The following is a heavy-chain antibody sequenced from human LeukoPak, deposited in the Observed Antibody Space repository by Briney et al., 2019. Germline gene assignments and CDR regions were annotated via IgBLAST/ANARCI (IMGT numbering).Heavy chain of an antibody. D-gene: IGHD3-22*01. V-gene: IGHV1-2*02. Sequence: GASVKVSCKASGYTFTGYYMHWVRQAPGQGLEWMGWINPNSGGTNYAQKFQGRVTMTRDTSISTAYMELSRLRSDDTAMYYCARVRDRGYYYDSSGYYYWGQGTLVTVSS. CDR3: ARVRDRGYYYDSSGYYY. CDR2: INPNSGGT. J-gene: IGHJ4*02. CDR1: GYTFTGYY.